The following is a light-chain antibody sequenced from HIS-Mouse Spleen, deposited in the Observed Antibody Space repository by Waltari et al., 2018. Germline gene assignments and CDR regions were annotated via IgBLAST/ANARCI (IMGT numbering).Light chain of an antibody. V-gene: IGLV3-1*01. CDR2: QDS. CDR1: KLGDKY. Sequence: SYELTQPPSASVSPGQTASIPCSGGKLGDKYACWYQQKPGQSPVLVIYQDSKRPSGIPERFSGSNSGNTATLTISGTQAMDEADYYCQAWDSSTAVFGTGTKVTVL. CDR3: QAWDSSTAV. J-gene: IGLJ1*01.